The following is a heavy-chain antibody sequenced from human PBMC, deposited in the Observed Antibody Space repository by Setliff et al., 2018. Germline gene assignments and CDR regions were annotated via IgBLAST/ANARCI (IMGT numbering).Heavy chain of an antibody. CDR1: GYTFTGYY. V-gene: IGHV1-2*04. Sequence: ASVKVSCKASGYTFTGYYMHWVRQAPGQGLEWMGRINPNSGGTNYAQKFQGWVTMTRDTSISTAYMELSRLRSEDTAVYYCARGLGYCTNGVCYTGWYYYYGMDVWGQGTTVTVSS. CDR2: INPNSGGT. D-gene: IGHD2-8*01. CDR3: ARGLGYCTNGVCYTGWYYYYGMDV. J-gene: IGHJ6*02.